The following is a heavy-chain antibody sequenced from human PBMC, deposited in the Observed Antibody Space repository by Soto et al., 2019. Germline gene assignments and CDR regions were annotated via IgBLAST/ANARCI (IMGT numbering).Heavy chain of an antibody. D-gene: IGHD6-6*01. V-gene: IGHV3-23*01. Sequence: EVQLLDSGGGLVQPGGSLRLSCAASGFTFDNYAMTWVRQAPGKGLEWVSAISGSGRSTYYADSVKGRFTISRDSSKNTLYLRMNSLRAEDTAVYYCASSSSSSEAYYYYGMDVWGQGTTVTVSS. CDR3: ASSSSSSEAYYYYGMDV. CDR2: ISGSGRST. J-gene: IGHJ6*02. CDR1: GFTFDNYA.